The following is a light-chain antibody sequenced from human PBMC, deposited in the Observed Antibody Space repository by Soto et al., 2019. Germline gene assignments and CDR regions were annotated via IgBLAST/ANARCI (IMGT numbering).Light chain of an antibody. CDR3: CSYADSNTFGL. J-gene: IGLJ2*01. CDR1: SSDVGGYNY. Sequence: QSALTQSRSVSGSPGQSVTISCTGSSSDVGGYNYVSWYQQHPGKAPEVIIYDVVKRPSGVPDRFSGSKSGNTASLTISGLQTEDEADYYCCSYADSNTFGLFGGGTKLTVL. V-gene: IGLV2-11*01. CDR2: DVV.